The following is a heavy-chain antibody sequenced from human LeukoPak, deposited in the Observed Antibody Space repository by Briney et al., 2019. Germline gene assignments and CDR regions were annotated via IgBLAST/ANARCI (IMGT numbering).Heavy chain of an antibody. CDR2: VNQDGSEE. CDR3: ARDRIYYDILTAQGAFDI. D-gene: IGHD3-9*01. Sequence: GGSLRLSCAASGVSFSSSWMSWVRQAPGKGLEWVATVNQDGSEEYYVDFVRGRFSISRDNAKTPLYLQMNSLRAEDTAVYYCARDRIYYDILTAQGAFDIWGQGTMVTVSS. CDR1: GVSFSSSW. J-gene: IGHJ3*02. V-gene: IGHV3-7*01.